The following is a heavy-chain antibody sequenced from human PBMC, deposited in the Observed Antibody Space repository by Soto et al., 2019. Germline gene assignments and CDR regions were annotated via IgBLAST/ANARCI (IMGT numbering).Heavy chain of an antibody. V-gene: IGHV1-18*04. CDR2: ISAYNVNT. D-gene: IGHD1-7*01. J-gene: IGHJ4*02. CDR3: TTWNYGYFDY. CDR1: GYTFTSYG. Sequence: ASVKVSCKASGYTFTSYGISWVRQAPGQGLEWMGWISAYNVNTNYAQKLQGRVTMTTDTSTSTAYMELRSLRSDDTAVYYCTTWNYGYFDYWGQGTLVSVSS.